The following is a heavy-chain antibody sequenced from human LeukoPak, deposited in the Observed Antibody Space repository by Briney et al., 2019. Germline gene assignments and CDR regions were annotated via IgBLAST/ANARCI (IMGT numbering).Heavy chain of an antibody. CDR2: ISSSSSYI. CDR3: ARDRDTVTPYYYYGMDV. D-gene: IGHD4-17*01. Sequence: PGGSLRLSCAASGFTFSSYSMNWVRQAPGKGLEWVSSISSSSSYIYYADSVKGRFTISRDNAKNSLYLQMNSLRAEDTAVYYCARDRDTVTPYYYYGMDVWGQGTTVTVSS. CDR1: GFTFSSYS. V-gene: IGHV3-21*01. J-gene: IGHJ6*02.